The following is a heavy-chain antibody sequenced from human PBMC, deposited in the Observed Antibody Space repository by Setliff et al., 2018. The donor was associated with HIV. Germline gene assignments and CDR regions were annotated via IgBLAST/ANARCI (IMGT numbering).Heavy chain of an antibody. CDR1: GYTFTSYG. CDR3: ARGTYYYDSSGAPLDY. CDR2: ISAYNGNT. V-gene: IGHV1-18*01. Sequence: ASVKVSCKASGYTFTSYGISWVRQVPGQGLEWMGWISAYNGNTNYAQKLQGRVTMTTDTSTSTAYMELRSLRSDDTAVYYCARGTYYYDSSGAPLDYWGQGTLVTAPQ. J-gene: IGHJ4*02. D-gene: IGHD3-22*01.